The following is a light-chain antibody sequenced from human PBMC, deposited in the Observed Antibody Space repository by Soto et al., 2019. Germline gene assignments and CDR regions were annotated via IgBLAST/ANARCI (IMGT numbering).Light chain of an antibody. V-gene: IGLV2-14*01. J-gene: IGLJ2*01. CDR3: SSYTSSSTHVV. CDR2: EVS. CDR1: NSDVGGYNY. Sequence: QSVLTQPASVSGSPGQSITISCTGTNSDVGGYNYVSWYQQHPGNAPKLMIYEVSNRPSGVSNRFSGSKSGNTASLTISGLQAEDEADYYCSSYTSSSTHVVFGGGTKLTVL.